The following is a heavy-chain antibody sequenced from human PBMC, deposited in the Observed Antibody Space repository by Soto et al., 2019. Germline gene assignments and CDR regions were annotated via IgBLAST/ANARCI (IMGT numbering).Heavy chain of an antibody. CDR1: GGSISSGDYY. Sequence: SETLSLTCTVSGGSISSGDYYWSWIRQPPGKGLEWIGYIYYSGSTYYNPSLKSRVTISVDTSKNQFSLKLSSVTAADTAVYNCARAFDILTRYYFDYWGRGTLVTVSS. V-gene: IGHV4-30-4*01. CDR3: ARAFDILTRYYFDY. CDR2: IYYSGST. D-gene: IGHD3-9*01. J-gene: IGHJ4*02.